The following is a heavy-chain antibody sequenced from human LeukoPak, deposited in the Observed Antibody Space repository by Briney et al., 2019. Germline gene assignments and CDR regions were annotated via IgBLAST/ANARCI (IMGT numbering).Heavy chain of an antibody. CDR1: GGSVSSGSYY. CDR3: ARVPLEDIVLMVYY. Sequence: PSETLSLTCTVSGGSVSSGSYYWSWIRQPPGKGLEWIGYIYYSGSTNYNPSLKSRVTISVDTSKNQFSLKLSSVTAADTAVYYCARVPLEDIVLMVYYWGQGTLVTVSS. J-gene: IGHJ4*02. V-gene: IGHV4-61*01. CDR2: IYYSGST. D-gene: IGHD2-8*01.